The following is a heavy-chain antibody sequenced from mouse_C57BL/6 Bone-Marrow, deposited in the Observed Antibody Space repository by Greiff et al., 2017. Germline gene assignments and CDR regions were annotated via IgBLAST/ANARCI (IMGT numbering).Heavy chain of an antibody. CDR3: TTVHYYGSSHWYFDV. Sequence: VQLQQSGAELVRPGASVKLSCTASGFNIKDDYMHWVKQRPEQGLEWIGWIDPENGDTEYASKFQGKATITADTSSNTAYLQLSSLTSADTAVYYCTTVHYYGSSHWYFDVWGTGTTVTVSS. V-gene: IGHV14-4*01. CDR1: GFNIKDDY. J-gene: IGHJ1*03. CDR2: IDPENGDT. D-gene: IGHD1-1*01.